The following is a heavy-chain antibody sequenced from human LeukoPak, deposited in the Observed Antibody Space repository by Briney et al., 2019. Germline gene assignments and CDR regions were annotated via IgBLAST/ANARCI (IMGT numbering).Heavy chain of an antibody. CDR1: VDSLRSFY. V-gene: IGHV4-59*08. Sequence: SETLSLTCTVSVDSLRSFYWSWSWEPPGKGLEWVGYIYYSGSTNYNPSLKSRATISVDTSKNQFSLKLSSVTAADTAVYYCATALRYDFWSGTPYFDYWGQGTLVPVSS. D-gene: IGHD3-3*01. CDR2: IYYSGST. J-gene: IGHJ4*02. CDR3: ATALRYDFWSGTPYFDY.